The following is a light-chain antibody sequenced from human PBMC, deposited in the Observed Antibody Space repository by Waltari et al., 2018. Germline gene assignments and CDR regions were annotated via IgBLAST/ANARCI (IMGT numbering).Light chain of an antibody. CDR2: KAS. J-gene: IGKJ1*01. Sequence: DILMTQSPPTLSASMGDRVPITCRASRDISTKLAWYQQKPGRAPKLLIYKASSLESGVPARFSGSGSGTEFTLTISTLQPDDFATYYCQEYVDDLWTFGQGTKVEIK. CDR3: QEYVDDLWT. V-gene: IGKV1-5*03. CDR1: RDISTK.